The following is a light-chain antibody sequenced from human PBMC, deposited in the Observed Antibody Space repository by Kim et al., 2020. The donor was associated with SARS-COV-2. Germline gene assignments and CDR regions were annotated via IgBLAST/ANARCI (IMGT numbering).Light chain of an antibody. CDR2: DAS. CDR3: QQRSNWPPVS. Sequence: EVVLTQSPATLSLSPGERATLSCRASQSVDSYLAWYQQKAGQAPRLLIYDASNRATGIPARFSGSGSGTDFTLTIRSLEPEDSAVYYCQQRSNWPPVSFGGGTKVDIK. J-gene: IGKJ4*01. V-gene: IGKV3-11*01. CDR1: QSVDSY.